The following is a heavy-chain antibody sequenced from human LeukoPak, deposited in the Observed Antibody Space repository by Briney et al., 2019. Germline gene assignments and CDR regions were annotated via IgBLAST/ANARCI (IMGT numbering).Heavy chain of an antibody. CDR3: ARELGVYDGDFFDY. J-gene: IGHJ4*02. CDR2: IYYSGST. Sequence: SETLSLTCTVSGGSISSDDYYWSWIRQPPGKGLEWIGYIYYSGSTYYNPSLKSRVTISVDTSKNQFSLKLSSVTAADTAVYYCARELGVYDGDFFDYWGQGTLVTVSS. V-gene: IGHV4-30-4*01. CDR1: GGSISSDDYY. D-gene: IGHD2-8*02.